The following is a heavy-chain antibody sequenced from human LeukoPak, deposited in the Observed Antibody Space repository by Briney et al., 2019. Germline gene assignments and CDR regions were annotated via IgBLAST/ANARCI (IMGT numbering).Heavy chain of an antibody. Sequence: SCKASGYTFTSYGISWVRQAPGKGLEWVSVIYSGGSTYYADSVKGRFTISRDNSKNTLYLQMNSLRAEDTAVYYCARADTAMVYYYYYGMDVWGQGTTVTVSS. CDR2: IYSGGST. J-gene: IGHJ6*02. CDR3: ARADTAMVYYYYYGMDV. D-gene: IGHD5-18*01. V-gene: IGHV3-66*01. CDR1: GYTFTSYG.